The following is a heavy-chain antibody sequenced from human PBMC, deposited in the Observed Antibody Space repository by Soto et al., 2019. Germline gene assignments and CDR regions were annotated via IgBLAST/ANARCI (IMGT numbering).Heavy chain of an antibody. CDR3: ASQRSWIPRRGDYYGMDV. D-gene: IGHD5-18*01. J-gene: IGHJ6*02. V-gene: IGHV3-72*01. Sequence: GGSLRLSCSASGFTFRDHYMDWVRQAPGKGLEWVGRTRNKANSYTTEYAASVKGRFTISRDDSKNSLYLQMNSLKTEDTAVYYCASQRSWIPRRGDYYGMDVWGQGTTVTVSS. CDR2: TRNKANSYTT. CDR1: GFTFRDHY.